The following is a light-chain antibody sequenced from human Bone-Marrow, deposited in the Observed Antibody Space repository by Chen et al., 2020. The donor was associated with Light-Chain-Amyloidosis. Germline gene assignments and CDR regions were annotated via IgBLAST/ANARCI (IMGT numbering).Light chain of an antibody. J-gene: IGLJ3*02. CDR2: DDS. CDR1: NIGSTS. V-gene: IGLV3-21*02. CDR3: QVWDRSSDRPV. Sequence: SYVLTQPSSVSVAPGQTATIACGGNNIGSTSVHWYQQTPGQAPLLVVYDDSDRPSGIPERLSGSNCGHTATLTISRVEAGDEADYYCQVWDRSSDRPVFGGGTKLTVL.